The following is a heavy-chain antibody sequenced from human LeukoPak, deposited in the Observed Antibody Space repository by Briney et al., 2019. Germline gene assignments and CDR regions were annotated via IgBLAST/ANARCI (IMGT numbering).Heavy chain of an antibody. CDR3: ARRTVTNGWFRIDY. D-gene: IGHD6-19*01. CDR2: ITYSGST. J-gene: IGHJ4*02. CDR1: GGSISSYY. Sequence: SETLSLTCTVSGGSISSYYWTWIRQPPRRGLEWIGYITYSGSTDYNPSLKSRVTISVDTSKNEFSLKLSSVTAADTALYYCARRTVTNGWFRIDYWGQGSLVIVSS. V-gene: IGHV4-59*08.